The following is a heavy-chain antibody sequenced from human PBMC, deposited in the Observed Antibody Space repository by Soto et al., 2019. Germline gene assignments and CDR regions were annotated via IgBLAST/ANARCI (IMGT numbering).Heavy chain of an antibody. CDR3: ARTDYGSGTFDS. D-gene: IGHD3-10*01. V-gene: IGHV5-51*03. CDR1: GNDFSAYW. J-gene: IGHJ4*02. CDR2: IYPGDSDV. Sequence: DVQLVQSGAEVKKPGESLRISCKGSGNDFSAYWINWVRQMPGKGLEWMGTIYPGDSDVRYSPSFQGQVTISVDKSISIAYLQWSSLKAADTAIYYCARTDYGSGTFDSWGQGTLVTVSS.